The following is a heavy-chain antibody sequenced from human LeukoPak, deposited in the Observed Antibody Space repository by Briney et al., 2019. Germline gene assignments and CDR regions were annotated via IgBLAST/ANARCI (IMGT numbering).Heavy chain of an antibody. CDR1: GGSISSGGYY. J-gene: IGHJ2*01. V-gene: IGHV4-31*03. D-gene: IGHD2-15*01. Sequence: SETLSLTCTVSGGSISSGGYYWSWIRQHPGKGLEWIVYIYYSGSTYNNPSLKSRVTISVDTSKNQFSLKLSPVTAADTAVYYCARVQDSPRPAKNPAENYWYFDLWGRGTLVTVSS. CDR3: ARVQDSPRPAKNPAENYWYFDL. CDR2: IYYSGST.